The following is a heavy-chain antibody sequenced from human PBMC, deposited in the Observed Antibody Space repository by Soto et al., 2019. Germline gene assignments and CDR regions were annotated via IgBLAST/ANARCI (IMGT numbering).Heavy chain of an antibody. J-gene: IGHJ6*02. Sequence: PGGSLRLSCAASGFIFSNYGMHWVRQAPGKGLEWVAVIWYDGSNKYYADSVKGRFTISRDNSKNTMFLQMNSLRAEDTAVYYCARDDIPGRAVAIYGMDVWGQGTTVTDSS. CDR2: IWYDGSNK. CDR3: ARDDIPGRAVAIYGMDV. CDR1: GFIFSNYG. D-gene: IGHD6-19*01. V-gene: IGHV3-33*01.